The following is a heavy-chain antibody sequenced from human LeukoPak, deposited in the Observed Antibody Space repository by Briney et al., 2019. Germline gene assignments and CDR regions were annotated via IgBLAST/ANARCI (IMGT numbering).Heavy chain of an antibody. CDR1: GFTFSSYA. CDR3: AKDLSPEYSSHRNRYYYFDY. V-gene: IGHV3-23*01. D-gene: IGHD6-6*01. Sequence: TGGSLRLSCAASGFTFSSYAMSWVRQAPGKGLEWVSAISGSGGSTYYADSVKGRFTISRDNSKNTLYLQMNSLRAEDTAVYYCAKDLSPEYSSHRNRYYYFDYWGQGTLVTVSS. CDR2: ISGSGGST. J-gene: IGHJ4*02.